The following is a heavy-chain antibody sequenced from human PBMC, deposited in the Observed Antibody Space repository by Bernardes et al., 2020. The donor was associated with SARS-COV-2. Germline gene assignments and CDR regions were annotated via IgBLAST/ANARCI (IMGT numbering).Heavy chain of an antibody. V-gene: IGHV1-69*13. CDR1: GGTFSSYA. D-gene: IGHD2-2*01. Sequence: SVKVSCKASGGTFSSYAISWVRQAPGQGLEWMGGIIPIFGTANYAQKFQGRVTITADESTSTAYMELSSLRSEDTAVYYCASPYCSSTSCSPIQLDAYWYFDLWGRGTLVTVSS. CDR3: ASPYCSSTSCSPIQLDAYWYFDL. J-gene: IGHJ2*01. CDR2: IIPIFGTA.